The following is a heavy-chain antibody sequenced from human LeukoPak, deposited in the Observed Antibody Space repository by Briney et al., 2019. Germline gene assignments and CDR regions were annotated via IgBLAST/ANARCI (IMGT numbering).Heavy chain of an antibody. CDR3: AKEGNTMIVVVINYFDY. V-gene: IGHV3-30-3*01. D-gene: IGHD3-22*01. J-gene: IGHJ4*02. Sequence: GGSLRLSCAASGFTFSSYAMHWVRQAPGKGLEWVAVISYDGSNKYYADSVKGRFTISRDNSKNTLYLQMNSLRAEDTAVYYCAKEGNTMIVVVINYFDYWGQGTLVTVSS. CDR2: ISYDGSNK. CDR1: GFTFSSYA.